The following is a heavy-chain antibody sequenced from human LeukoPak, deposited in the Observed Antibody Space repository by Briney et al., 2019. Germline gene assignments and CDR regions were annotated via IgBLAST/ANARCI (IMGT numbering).Heavy chain of an antibody. Sequence: GASVKVSCKASGYTFTGYGISWVRQAPGQGLEWMGWISAYNGNTNYAQKLQGRVTMTTDTSTSTAYMELRSLRSDDTAVYYCARDNSYVGDGYNYAFDIWGQGTMVTVSS. V-gene: IGHV1-18*01. CDR2: ISAYNGNT. CDR1: GYTFTGYG. CDR3: ARDNSYVGDGYNYAFDI. J-gene: IGHJ3*02. D-gene: IGHD5-24*01.